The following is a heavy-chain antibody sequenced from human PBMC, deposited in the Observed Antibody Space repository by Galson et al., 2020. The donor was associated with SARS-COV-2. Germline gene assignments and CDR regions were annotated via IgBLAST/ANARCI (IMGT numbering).Heavy chain of an antibody. J-gene: IGHJ4*02. CDR3: ARRAQYDSTIT. CDR1: GAPLSSGTYL. V-gene: IGHV4-39*01. D-gene: IGHD3-16*01. CDR2: LYHNGHT. Sequence: SETLSLTSTVSGAPLSSGTYLWAWIRPTPGMGLEWIGSLYHNGHTYYNPSLRSPVIKYLDASANEVPLILLSVTAADTAIYYCARRAQYDSTITWGRGTLVFVSS.